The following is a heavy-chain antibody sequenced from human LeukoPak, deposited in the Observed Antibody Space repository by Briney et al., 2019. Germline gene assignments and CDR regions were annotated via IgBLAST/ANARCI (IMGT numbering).Heavy chain of an antibody. CDR1: GYTFTNYG. CDR3: ARDLVTYYDFWSSYSTFEY. V-gene: IGHV1-18*01. D-gene: IGHD3-3*01. Sequence: EASVKVSCKASGYTFTNYGITWIRQAPGQGLEWMGWISVYNGNTNYAQKLQGRVTMTTDTSTSTAYMELRSLRSDDAAVYYCARDLVTYYDFWSSYSTFEYWGQGTLVTVSS. CDR2: ISVYNGNT. J-gene: IGHJ4*02.